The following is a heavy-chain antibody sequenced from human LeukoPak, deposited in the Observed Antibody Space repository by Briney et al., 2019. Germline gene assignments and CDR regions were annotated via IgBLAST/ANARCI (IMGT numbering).Heavy chain of an antibody. V-gene: IGHV3-74*03. CDR1: GFTFSSYW. J-gene: IGHJ4*02. CDR3: ARGNGGHIDY. CDR2: INTDGSTT. Sequence: GGSLRLSCAASGFTFSSYWMHWVRQAPGKGLVWVSRINTDGSTTTYADSVEGRFTISRDNAKNTLYLQMNSLRAEDTAVYYCARGNGGHIDYWGQGTLVTVSS. D-gene: IGHD4-23*01.